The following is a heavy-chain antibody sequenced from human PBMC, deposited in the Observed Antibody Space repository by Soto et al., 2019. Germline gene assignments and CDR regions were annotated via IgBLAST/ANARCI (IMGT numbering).Heavy chain of an antibody. V-gene: IGHV1-69*02. CDR2: IIPMLTVT. CDR1: GGTFSTYT. Sequence: QVHLEQSGAEVKKPGSSVKVSCKAAGGTFSTYTLIWVRQAPGQGLEWMGRIIPMLTVTNSAQKFQGRVTLTADQSTRTAFMELTSLTSDDTAVYYCSIGSWSAETFDVWGQGTMVTVSS. J-gene: IGHJ3*01. D-gene: IGHD2-2*01. CDR3: SIGSWSAETFDV.